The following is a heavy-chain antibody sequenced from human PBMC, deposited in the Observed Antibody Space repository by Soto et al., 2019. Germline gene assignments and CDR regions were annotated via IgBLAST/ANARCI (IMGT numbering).Heavy chain of an antibody. J-gene: IGHJ4*02. CDR3: ARAPLGIIVAPDF. D-gene: IGHD3-22*01. CDR2: INAGNGNT. Sequence: GASVKVSCKASGYTFTSYAMHWVRQAPGQRLEWMGWINAGNGNTKYSQKFQGRVTVSTDTSITTTYMELSSLTSDDTAVYYCARAPLGIIVAPDFWGQGTLVTVSS. V-gene: IGHV1-3*01. CDR1: GYTFTSYA.